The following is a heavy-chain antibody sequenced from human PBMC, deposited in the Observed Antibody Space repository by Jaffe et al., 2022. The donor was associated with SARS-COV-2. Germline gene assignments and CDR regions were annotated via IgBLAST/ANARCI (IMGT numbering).Heavy chain of an antibody. Sequence: EVQLVESGGGLVQPGGSLRLSCAASGFTFITYDMHWVRQTTGKGLEWVSGIGTAGNTFYPGSVEGRFTISRENAKNSLYLHMNSLRVGDTAVYYCARAPYASGGNPWYFDLWGRGTLVTVSS. CDR3: ARAPYASGGNPWYFDL. V-gene: IGHV3-13*01. D-gene: IGHD2-15*01. J-gene: IGHJ2*01. CDR2: IGTAGNT. CDR1: GFTFITYD.